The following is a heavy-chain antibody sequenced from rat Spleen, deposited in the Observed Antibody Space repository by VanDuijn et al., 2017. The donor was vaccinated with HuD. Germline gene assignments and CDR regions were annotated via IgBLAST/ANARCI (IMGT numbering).Heavy chain of an antibody. CDR1: GYSITSNYR. CDR3: ARSSFNYGGFSHQFDY. V-gene: IGHV3-3*01. CDR2: INNAGST. Sequence: EVQLQESGPGLVKPSQSLSLTCSVTGYSITSNYRWNWIRKFPGNKLEWMGYINNAGSTNYNPSLKSRISITRDKSKNQFFMKVNSVTTEDTATYYCARSSFNYGGFSHQFDYWGQGVMVTVSS. J-gene: IGHJ2*01. D-gene: IGHD1-11*01.